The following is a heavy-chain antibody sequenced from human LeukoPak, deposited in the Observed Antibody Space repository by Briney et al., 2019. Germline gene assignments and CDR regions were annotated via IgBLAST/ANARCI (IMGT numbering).Heavy chain of an antibody. CDR2: ISYDGSNK. V-gene: IGHV3-30*18. D-gene: IGHD6-19*01. CDR1: GFTFSSYG. Sequence: GGSLRLSCAASGFTFSSYGMHWVRQAAGKGLEWVAVISYDGSNKYYADSVKGRFTISRDNSKNTLYLQMNSLRAEDTAVYYCAKDRYSSGWYLGYFDYWGQGTLVTVSS. J-gene: IGHJ4*02. CDR3: AKDRYSSGWYLGYFDY.